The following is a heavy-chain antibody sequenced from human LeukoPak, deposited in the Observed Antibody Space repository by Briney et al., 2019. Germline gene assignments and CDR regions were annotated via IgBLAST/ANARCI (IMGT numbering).Heavy chain of an antibody. Sequence: GGSLRLSCAASGFTFSSYWMHWVRQAPGKGLVWVSRINSDGSSTSYADSVKGRFTTSRDNAKNTLYLQMSSLRAEDTAVYYCARILSESGDDAFDIWGQGTMVTVSS. CDR2: INSDGSST. CDR3: ARILSESGDDAFDI. J-gene: IGHJ3*02. D-gene: IGHD2-15*01. V-gene: IGHV3-74*01. CDR1: GFTFSSYW.